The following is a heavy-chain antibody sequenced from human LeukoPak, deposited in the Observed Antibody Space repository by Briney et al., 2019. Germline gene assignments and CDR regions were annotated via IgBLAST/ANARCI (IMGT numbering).Heavy chain of an antibody. CDR3: ARLTHQYYYDY. V-gene: IGHV4-31*03. CDR1: GGSISSGGYY. Sequence: PSETLSLTCTVSGGSISSGGYYWSWIRQHPGKGLEWIGYIYYSGSTYYNPSLKSRVTISVDTSKNQFSLKLSSVTAADTAVYYCARLTHQYYYDYWGQGTLVTVSS. J-gene: IGHJ4*02. CDR2: IYYSGST. D-gene: IGHD1-14*01.